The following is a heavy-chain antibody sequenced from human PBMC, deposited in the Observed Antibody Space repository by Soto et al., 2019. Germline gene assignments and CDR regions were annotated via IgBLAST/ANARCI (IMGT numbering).Heavy chain of an antibody. J-gene: IGHJ4*02. D-gene: IGHD6-19*01. CDR1: EYTFSSLW. CDR3: VGGHGWLPDY. CDR2: IEQNGGER. V-gene: IGHV3-7*05. Sequence: DVQLVESGGGLVQPGGSLRLSCEASEYTFSSLWMNWVRQAPGKGLEWVAIIEQNGGERNYLDSVKGRFTISRDNAKKSVYLQMNSLRAEDTALYYCVGGHGWLPDYWGQGTLVIVSS.